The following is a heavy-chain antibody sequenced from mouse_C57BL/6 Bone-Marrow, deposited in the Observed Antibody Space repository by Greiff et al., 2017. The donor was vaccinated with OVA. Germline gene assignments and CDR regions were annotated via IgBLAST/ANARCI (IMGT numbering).Heavy chain of an antibody. CDR3: ATKGDSPFDY. CDR2: IWRGGST. CDR1: GFSLTRYG. V-gene: IGHV2-5*01. D-gene: IGHD3-3*01. J-gene: IGHJ2*01. Sequence: QVQLQQSGPGLVQPSQSLSITCTVSGFSLTRYGVHWVRQSPGKGLEWLGVIWRGGSTDYNAAFMSRLSITKDTSKRPVFFKMNSLQADDTAIFYCATKGDSPFDYWGQGTTRTVSS.